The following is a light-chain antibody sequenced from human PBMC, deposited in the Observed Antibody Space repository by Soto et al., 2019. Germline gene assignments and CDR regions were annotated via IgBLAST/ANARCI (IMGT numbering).Light chain of an antibody. CDR3: SSYTSSSA. Sequence: QSALTQPASVSGSPGQSITISCTGTSSDVGGYNYVSWYQQHPGKAPKLMIYEVSNRPSGVSNRFSGSKSGNTASLTISGLQAEDEADYYCSSYTSSSAFGGGTKLT. J-gene: IGLJ2*01. CDR1: SSDVGGYNY. CDR2: EVS. V-gene: IGLV2-14*01.